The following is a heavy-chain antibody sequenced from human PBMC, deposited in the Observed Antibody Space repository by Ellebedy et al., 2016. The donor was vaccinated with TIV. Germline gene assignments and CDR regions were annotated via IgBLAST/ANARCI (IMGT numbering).Heavy chain of an antibody. D-gene: IGHD1-26*01. CDR2: IIPILGIA. CDR1: GGTFSSYA. J-gene: IGHJ4*02. Sequence: SVKVSCXASGGTFSSYAISWVRQAPRQGLEWMGRIIPILGIANYAQKFQGRVTITADKSTSTAYMELSSLRSEDTAVYYCARGMGATFDYWGQGTLVTVSS. CDR3: ARGMGATFDY. V-gene: IGHV1-69*04.